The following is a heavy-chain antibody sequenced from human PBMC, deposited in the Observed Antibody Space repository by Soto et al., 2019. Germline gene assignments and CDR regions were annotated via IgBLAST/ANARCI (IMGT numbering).Heavy chain of an antibody. CDR2: IYYSGTT. V-gene: IGHV4-59*01. CDR3: ARLTGGTYLSFYYYIGV. D-gene: IGHD2-8*02. J-gene: IGHJ6*03. CDR1: GGSISGYY. Sequence: SETLSLTCTVSGGSISGYYWSWIRQPPGKGLEWIGYIYYSGTTNYDPSLKSRVTMSVDTSKNQFSLKLSSVTAADTAVYYCARLTGGTYLSFYYYIGVWGKGTTVT.